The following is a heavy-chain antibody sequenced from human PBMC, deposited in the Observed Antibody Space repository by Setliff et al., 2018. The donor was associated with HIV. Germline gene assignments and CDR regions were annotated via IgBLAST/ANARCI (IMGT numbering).Heavy chain of an antibody. D-gene: IGHD3-9*01. CDR3: AREIPDYYDILTGYNIPNAFDI. J-gene: IGHJ3*02. Sequence: ASVKVSCKASGYTFTSYGMNWVRQAPGQGLEWMGGILPMLNIANFTQKFQGRVTITADKSTDTAYMELSSLRYEDTAVYYCAREIPDYYDILTGYNIPNAFDIWGQGTMVTVSS. CDR1: GYTFTSYG. CDR2: ILPMLNIA. V-gene: IGHV1-69*10.